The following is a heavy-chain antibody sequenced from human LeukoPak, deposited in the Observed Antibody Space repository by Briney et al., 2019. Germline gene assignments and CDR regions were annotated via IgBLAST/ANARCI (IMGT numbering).Heavy chain of an antibody. J-gene: IGHJ5*02. CDR2: ISAYKGNT. CDR1: GYTFISYG. V-gene: IGHV1-18*04. Sequence: GAPVNVSCKASGYTFISYGISWVRQAPGQGLEWMGWISAYKGNTKYAEKFQGRVTMTTDTSTSTAYMELRSLRPDDTAVYYCARVRGRSNWFDPWGQGTLVTVSS. D-gene: IGHD3-16*01. CDR3: ARVRGRSNWFDP.